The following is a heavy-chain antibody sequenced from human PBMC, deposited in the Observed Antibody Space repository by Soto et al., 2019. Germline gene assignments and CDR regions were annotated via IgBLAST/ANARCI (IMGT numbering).Heavy chain of an antibody. D-gene: IGHD6-6*01. Sequence: ASVKVSCKASGYTFTSSGISWVRQAPGQGLEWMGWISTDNGNTNYAQHLQGRVSMTTDTSTSTAYMDLSSLRSEDTAVYYCARVGYSSSDYWGQGTLVTVSS. CDR1: GYTFTSSG. V-gene: IGHV1-18*01. J-gene: IGHJ4*02. CDR3: ARVGYSSSDY. CDR2: ISTDNGNT.